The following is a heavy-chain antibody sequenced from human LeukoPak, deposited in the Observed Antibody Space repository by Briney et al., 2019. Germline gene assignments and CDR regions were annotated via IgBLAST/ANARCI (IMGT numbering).Heavy chain of an antibody. D-gene: IGHD2-2*01. V-gene: IGHV3-7*01. CDR1: GFTFSSYW. CDR3: ARERYCSSTSCEKGNDAFDI. J-gene: IGHJ3*02. CDR2: IKQDGSEK. Sequence: PGGSLRLSCAASGFTFSSYWMSWVRQAPGKGLEWVANIKQDGSEKYYVDSVKGRFTISRDNAKNSLYLQMNSLRAEDTAVYYCARERYCSSTSCEKGNDAFDIWGQGTMVTVSS.